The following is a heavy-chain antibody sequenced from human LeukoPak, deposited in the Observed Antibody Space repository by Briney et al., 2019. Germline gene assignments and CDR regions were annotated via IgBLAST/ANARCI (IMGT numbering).Heavy chain of an antibody. V-gene: IGHV1-69*13. CDR2: IIPIFGTA. J-gene: IGHJ6*02. CDR1: GGTFSSYA. Sequence: GASVKVSCKASGGTFSSYAISWVRQAPGQGLEWMGGIIPIFGTANYAQKFQGRVTITADESTSTAYTELSSLRSEDTAVYYCARDHKGYCSSTSCNYYYYGMDVWGQGTTVTVSS. D-gene: IGHD2-2*01. CDR3: ARDHKGYCSSTSCNYYYYGMDV.